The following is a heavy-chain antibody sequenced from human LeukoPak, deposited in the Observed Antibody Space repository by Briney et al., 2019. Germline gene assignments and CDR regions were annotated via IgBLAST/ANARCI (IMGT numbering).Heavy chain of an antibody. CDR2: IYYTGRA. J-gene: IGHJ4*02. Sequence: SETLSLTCTVSGGSISRYHWSWIRQPPGTGLEWIGYIYYTGRADYNPSLKSRVSMSVDTSKNQFSLRVNSVTAADTAVYYCARGDFWSGAPTDWGQGTLVTVSS. CDR1: GGSISRYH. CDR3: ARGDFWSGAPTD. V-gene: IGHV4-59*01. D-gene: IGHD3-3*01.